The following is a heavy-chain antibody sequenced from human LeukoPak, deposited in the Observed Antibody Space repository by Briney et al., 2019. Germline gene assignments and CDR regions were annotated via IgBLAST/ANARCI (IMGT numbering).Heavy chain of an antibody. CDR1: EFTISRYW. D-gene: IGHD3-10*01. Sequence: PGGSLRLSCAASEFTISRYWMSWVRQAPGKGLEWVANIKQDGSEKYYVDSVKGRFTISRDNAKNSLYLQMNSLRAEDTAMYYCARDDSGSYWIPDQWGQGTLVTVSS. CDR3: ARDDSGSYWIPDQ. J-gene: IGHJ4*02. V-gene: IGHV3-7*01. CDR2: IKQDGSEK.